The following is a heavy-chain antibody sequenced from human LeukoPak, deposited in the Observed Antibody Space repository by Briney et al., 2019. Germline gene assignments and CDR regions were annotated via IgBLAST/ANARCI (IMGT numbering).Heavy chain of an antibody. CDR3: AKDIYCSGGSCYSRIYYYGMDV. CDR2: ISASGGST. CDR1: GFTFSFAA. D-gene: IGHD2-15*01. J-gene: IGHJ6*02. Sequence: GGSLRLSCAASGFTFSFAAMTWVRQGPGKGLEWVSLISASGGSTYYADSVKGRFTISRDNSKNSLYLQMNSLRTEDTALYYCAKDIYCSGGSCYSRIYYYGMDVWGQGTTVTVSS. V-gene: IGHV3-43*02.